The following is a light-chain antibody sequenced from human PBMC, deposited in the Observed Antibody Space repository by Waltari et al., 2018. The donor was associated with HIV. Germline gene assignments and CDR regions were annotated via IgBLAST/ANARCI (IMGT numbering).Light chain of an antibody. J-gene: IGLJ1*01. Sequence: QSALTQPPSASGSPGQSVTISCTGTSNDVGGYNYVSWYQQHPGKAPKLMIYDVNRRPSGVPVRFSGSKSGNTASLTVSGLQAEDEADYFCSSYAGSSSFVFGTGTKVTVL. CDR3: SSYAGSSSFV. CDR1: SNDVGGYNY. CDR2: DVN. V-gene: IGLV2-8*01.